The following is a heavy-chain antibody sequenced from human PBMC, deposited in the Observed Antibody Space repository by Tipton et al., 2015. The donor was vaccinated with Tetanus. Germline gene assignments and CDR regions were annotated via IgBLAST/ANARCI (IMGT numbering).Heavy chain of an antibody. J-gene: IGHJ4*02. CDR3: AKEFQRARIRFFDS. D-gene: IGHD2-15*01. V-gene: IGHV3-30*18. Sequence: SLRLSCAASGFRFSYSGMHWVHQAPGKGLEWVAVIAFDGKNERYADSVKGRFIISRDNSKNTLYLQMNSLRPEDTAVYYCAKEFQRARIRFFDSWGQGTQVTASS. CDR1: GFRFSYSG. CDR2: IAFDGKNE.